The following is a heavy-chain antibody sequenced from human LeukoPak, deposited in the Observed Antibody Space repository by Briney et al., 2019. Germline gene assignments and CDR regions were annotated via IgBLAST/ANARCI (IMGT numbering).Heavy chain of an antibody. CDR3: ASPYDSSGYPRY. D-gene: IGHD3-22*01. CDR2: ISGSGDNT. V-gene: IGHV3-23*01. CDR1: GFTFSSYA. J-gene: IGHJ4*02. Sequence: GGSLRLSCAASGFTFSSYAMNWVRQAPGKGLEWVSGISGSGDNTYYADSVKGRFTISRDNSKNTLYLQMNSLRAEDTAVYYCASPYDSSGYPRYWGQGTLVTVSS.